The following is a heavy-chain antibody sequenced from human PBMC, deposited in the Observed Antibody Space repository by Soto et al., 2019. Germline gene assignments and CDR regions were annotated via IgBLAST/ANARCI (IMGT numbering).Heavy chain of an antibody. Sequence: ASVKVSCKASGYTFNSYAMHWVRQAPGQRLEWMGWINAGNGNTKYSQKFQGRVTITRDTSASTAYMELSSLRSEDTAVYYCARDLRAAAATNGFDPWGQGTLVTVSS. J-gene: IGHJ5*02. CDR3: ARDLRAAAATNGFDP. CDR1: GYTFNSYA. V-gene: IGHV1-3*01. D-gene: IGHD6-13*01. CDR2: INAGNGNT.